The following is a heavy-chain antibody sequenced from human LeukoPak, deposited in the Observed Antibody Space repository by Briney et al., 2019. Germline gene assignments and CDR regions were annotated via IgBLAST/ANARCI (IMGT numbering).Heavy chain of an antibody. V-gene: IGHV4-34*01. CDR3: ARGPIKITMVRGVREYFQH. CDR1: GGSFSGSY. J-gene: IGHJ1*01. D-gene: IGHD3-10*01. CDR2: INHSGST. Sequence: SETLSLTCAVYGGSFSGSYWGWIRQPPGKGLEWIGEINHSGSTNYNPSLKSRVTISVDTSKNQFSLKLSSVTAADTAVYYCARGPIKITMVRGVREYFQHWGQGTLVTVSS.